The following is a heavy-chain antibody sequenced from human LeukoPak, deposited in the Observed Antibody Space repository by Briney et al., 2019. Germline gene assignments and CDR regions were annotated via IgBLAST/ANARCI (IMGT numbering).Heavy chain of an antibody. CDR3: AKTRAAYGSRFDY. D-gene: IGHD2-21*01. J-gene: IGHJ4*02. CDR2: IWYDGSYK. V-gene: IGHV3-33*06. Sequence: VRSLRLSCAAPGFTFSSYGMCWGRQAPRKGLQRVGVIWYDGSYKYYADSVKGRFTISRDNSKNTLYLQMNSLRAEETAVYYFAKTRAAYGSRFDYWGQGTLVTVSS. CDR1: GFTFSSYG.